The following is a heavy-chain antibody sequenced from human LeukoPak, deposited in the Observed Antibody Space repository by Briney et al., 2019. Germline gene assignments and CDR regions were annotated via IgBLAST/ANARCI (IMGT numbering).Heavy chain of an antibody. D-gene: IGHD3-10*01. J-gene: IGHJ4*02. CDR3: ARGLLWFGELSNDDY. CDR1: GYTFTCYG. V-gene: IGHV1-18*01. CDR2: ISAYNGNT. Sequence: ASVKVSCKASGYTFTCYGISWVRQAPGRGLEWMGWISAYNGNTNYAQKLQGRVTMTTDTSTSTAYMELRSLRSDDTAVYYCARGLLWFGELSNDDYWGQGTLVTVSS.